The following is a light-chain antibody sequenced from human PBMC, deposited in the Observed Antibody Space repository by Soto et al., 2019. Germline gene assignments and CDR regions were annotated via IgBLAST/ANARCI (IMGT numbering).Light chain of an antibody. CDR2: TGS. V-gene: IGKV1D-12*01. CDR3: QKAASFPIN. Sequence: DIQMTHAPSILCPSIVSRVMLSLLASQNIGSRLAWYQQKPGKAPNLLIYTGSSLQSGVPSRFSGSGSGTDFTLTINSLQPEDFATYYCQKAASFPINCGKGQRRAIK. CDR1: QNIGSR. J-gene: IGKJ5*01.